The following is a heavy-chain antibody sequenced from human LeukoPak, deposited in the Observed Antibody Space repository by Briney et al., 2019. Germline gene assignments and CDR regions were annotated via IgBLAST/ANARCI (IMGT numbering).Heavy chain of an antibody. V-gene: IGHV1-8*01. J-gene: IGHJ4*02. CDR3: ARAFDYSGSGIYEK. CDR2: MNPNSGNT. Sequence: GASVKLSCKASGYTFTSYDINWVRQATGQGLEWMGWMNPNSGNTGYAQKFQGRVTMTRDTSINTAYMELSSLTSEDTAVYFCARAFDYSGSGIYEKWGQGTLVTVSS. CDR1: GYTFTSYD. D-gene: IGHD3-10*01.